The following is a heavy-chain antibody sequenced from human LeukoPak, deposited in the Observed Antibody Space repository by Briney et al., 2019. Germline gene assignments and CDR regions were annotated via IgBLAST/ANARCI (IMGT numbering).Heavy chain of an antibody. CDR1: GFTFSNYY. J-gene: IGHJ4*02. D-gene: IGHD4-23*01. CDR3: VRDSTVGVEY. Sequence: SGGSLRLSCAASGFTFSNYYMNWVRQAPGKGLEWVSYITSSSNTIYYADSVKGRFTISRDNAKNSLYLQMNSLRAEDTAVYYSVRDSTVGVEYWAQGTLVIVS. V-gene: IGHV3-48*01. CDR2: ITSSSNTI.